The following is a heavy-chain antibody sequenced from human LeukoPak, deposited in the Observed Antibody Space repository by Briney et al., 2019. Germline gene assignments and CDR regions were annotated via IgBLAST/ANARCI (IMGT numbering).Heavy chain of an antibody. Sequence: SETLSLTCTVSGGSISSGGYYWSWIRQPPGKGLEWIGYIYHSGSTYYNPSLKSRVTISVDRSKNQFSLKLSSVTAADTAVYYCARENLAAGSSLPFDYWAREPWSPSPQ. CDR2: IYHSGST. CDR1: GGSISSGGYY. D-gene: IGHD6-13*01. CDR3: ARENLAAGSSLPFDY. J-gene: IGHJ4*02. V-gene: IGHV4-30-2*01.